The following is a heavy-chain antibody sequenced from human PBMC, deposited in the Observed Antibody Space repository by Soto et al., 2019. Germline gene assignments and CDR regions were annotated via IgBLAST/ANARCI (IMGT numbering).Heavy chain of an antibody. CDR3: AQAFYPSVAISSGDY. J-gene: IGHJ4*02. CDR2: ISYDGQSQ. V-gene: IGHV3-30*18. D-gene: IGHD3-22*01. CDR1: GFNFRNYD. Sequence: QVQVVESGGGVVQPGRSLRLSCVASGFNFRNYDMHWVRQAPGKGLEWVAVISYDGQSQHYADSVKGRFTISRDNSENTVYLQMNRLSAEDAALYYCAQAFYPSVAISSGDYWGQGTLVTVSS.